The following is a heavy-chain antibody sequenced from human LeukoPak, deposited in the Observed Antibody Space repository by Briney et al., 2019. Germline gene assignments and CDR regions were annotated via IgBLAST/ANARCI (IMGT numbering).Heavy chain of an antibody. V-gene: IGHV3-7*01. CDR1: GFTFSSYW. CDR3: ARVRYNGGYDYGVDY. J-gene: IGHJ4*02. D-gene: IGHD5-12*01. Sequence: PGGSLRLSCAASGFTFSSYWMSWVRQAPGKGLEWVANIEQDGSEKYYVDSVKGRFTISRDNAKNSLYLQMNSLRAEDTAVYYCARVRYNGGYDYGVDYWGQGTLVTVSS. CDR2: IEQDGSEK.